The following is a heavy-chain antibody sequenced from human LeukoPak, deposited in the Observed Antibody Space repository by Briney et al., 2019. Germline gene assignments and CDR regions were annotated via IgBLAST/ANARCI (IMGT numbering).Heavy chain of an antibody. V-gene: IGHV1-8*01. Sequence: GASVKVSCKASGYTFTSYDINWVRQATGQGLEWMGWMNPNSGNTGYAQKFQGRVTMTRNTSISTAYMELSSLRSEDTAVYYCASSGRGYCSGGSCSFFDYWGQGTLVTVSS. D-gene: IGHD2-15*01. J-gene: IGHJ4*02. CDR2: MNPNSGNT. CDR1: GYTFTSYD. CDR3: ASSGRGYCSGGSCSFFDY.